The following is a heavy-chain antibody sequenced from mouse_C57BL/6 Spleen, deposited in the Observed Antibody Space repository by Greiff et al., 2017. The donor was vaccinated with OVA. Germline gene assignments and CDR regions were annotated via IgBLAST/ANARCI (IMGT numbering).Heavy chain of an antibody. CDR3: ARASSGYPSWFAY. J-gene: IGHJ3*01. CDR2: IDPYDSET. CDR1: GYTFTSYW. V-gene: IGHV1-52*01. Sequence: QVQLQQPGAELVRPGSSVKLSCTASGYTFTSYWMHWVKQRPKQGLEWIGNIDPYDSETHYNQKFKAQATLTVDKASSTAYMQLSSLTSKDSAVYYCARASSGYPSWFAYWGQGTLVTVSA. D-gene: IGHD3-2*02.